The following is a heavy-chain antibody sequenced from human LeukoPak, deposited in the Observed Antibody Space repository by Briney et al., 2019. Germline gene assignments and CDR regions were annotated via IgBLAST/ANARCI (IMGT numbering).Heavy chain of an antibody. CDR1: GFTFSSYA. J-gene: IGHJ3*02. Sequence: GRSLRLSRTASGFTFSSYAMHWVRQAPGKGLEWVAVISYDGSNKYYADSVKGRFTISRDNSKNTLYLQMNSLRAEDTAVYYCARRGDGAFDIWGQGTMVTVSS. CDR2: ISYDGSNK. V-gene: IGHV3-30-3*01. CDR3: ARRGDGAFDI.